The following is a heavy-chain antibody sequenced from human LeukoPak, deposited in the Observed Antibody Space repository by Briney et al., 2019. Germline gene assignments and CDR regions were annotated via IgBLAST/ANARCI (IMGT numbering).Heavy chain of an antibody. J-gene: IGHJ6*03. CDR3: ARGATIFGVVIDYYYYYMDV. V-gene: IGHV4-34*01. CDR1: GGSFSGYY. D-gene: IGHD3-3*01. Sequence: SETLSLTCAVYGGSFSGYYWSWIRQPPGKGLEWIGEINHSGSTNYNPSLTSRVTISVDKCKNQFSLKLSSVTAADTAVYYCARGATIFGVVIDYYYYYMDVWGKGTTVTISS. CDR2: INHSGST.